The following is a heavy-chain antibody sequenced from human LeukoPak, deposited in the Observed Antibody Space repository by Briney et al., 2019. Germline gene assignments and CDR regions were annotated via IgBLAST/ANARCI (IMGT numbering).Heavy chain of an antibody. J-gene: IGHJ5*02. CDR1: GFTFSSYA. D-gene: IGHD3-3*01. CDR3: AKLGVTSSDLGWFDP. Sequence: GGSLRLSCAASGFTFSSYAMSWVRQAPGEGLEWVSSISGSGGSTYDADSVKGRFTISRDNSKSTLYLQMNTLRAEDTAVYYCAKLGVTSSDLGWFDPWGHGTLVTVSS. CDR2: ISGSGGST. V-gene: IGHV3-23*01.